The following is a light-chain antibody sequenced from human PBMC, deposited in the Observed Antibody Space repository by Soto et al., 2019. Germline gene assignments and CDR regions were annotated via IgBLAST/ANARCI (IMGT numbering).Light chain of an antibody. CDR1: SSNIGSNT. J-gene: IGLJ2*01. V-gene: IGLV1-44*01. Sequence: QSVLTQPPSASGTPGQRVTISCSGSSSNIGSNTVNWYQQLPGTAPKLLIYSNNQRPLGVPDRFSGSKSGTSASLAISGLQSEDEAEYYCASWDDSLIGIFGGGTKVTVL. CDR3: ASWDDSLIGI. CDR2: SNN.